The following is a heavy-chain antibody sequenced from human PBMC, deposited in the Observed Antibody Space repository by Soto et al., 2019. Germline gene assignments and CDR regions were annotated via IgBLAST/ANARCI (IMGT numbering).Heavy chain of an antibody. CDR3: ARGNHGLEF. CDR1: GLIFSDSW. V-gene: IGHV3-7*01. D-gene: IGHD4-4*01. CDR2: INQDGSDK. Sequence: PGGSLRLSCAASGLIFSDSWMSWVRQTPGKGLECVAYINQDGSDKYYMDSVKGLFTISRDNPKSSLYLQMNSLRAEDTDVYYCARGNHGLEFWGQGTTVTVSS. J-gene: IGHJ6*02.